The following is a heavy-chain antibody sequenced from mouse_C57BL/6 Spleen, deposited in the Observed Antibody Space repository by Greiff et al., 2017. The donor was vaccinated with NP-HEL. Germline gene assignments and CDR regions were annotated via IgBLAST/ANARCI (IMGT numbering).Heavy chain of an antibody. CDR2: ILPGSGST. Sequence: VQLQQSGAELMKPGASVKLSCKATGYTFTGYWIEWVKQRPGHGLEWIGEILPGSGSTNYNEKFKGKATFTADTSSNTAYMQLGSLTTEDSAIYYCARWKGAQLPYHYAMDYWGQGTSVTVSS. CDR1: GYTFTGYW. D-gene: IGHD3-1*01. V-gene: IGHV1-9*01. J-gene: IGHJ4*01. CDR3: ARWKGAQLPYHYAMDY.